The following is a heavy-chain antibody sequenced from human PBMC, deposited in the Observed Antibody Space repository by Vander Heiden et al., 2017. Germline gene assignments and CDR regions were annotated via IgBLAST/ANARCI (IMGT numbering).Heavy chain of an antibody. V-gene: IGHV3-43*01. D-gene: IGHD1-26*01. Sequence: EVQLVESGGVVVQPGGSLRLPCPASGFTFHDSTMHWVRQAPGKGLEWVSLISWDGGSTYYADSVKGRFTISRDNSKNSLYLQMNSLRTEDTALYYCAKEGYGGSYYWYFDLWGRGTLVTVSS. CDR2: ISWDGGST. CDR1: GFTFHDST. J-gene: IGHJ2*01. CDR3: AKEGYGGSYYWYFDL.